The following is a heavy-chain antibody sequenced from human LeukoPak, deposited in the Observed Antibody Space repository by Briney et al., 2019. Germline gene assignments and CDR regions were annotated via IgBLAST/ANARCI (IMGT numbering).Heavy chain of an antibody. Sequence: GGSLRLSCAASGFTFSSSAMSWVRQAPGKGLEWVSGISGSGDNTYYADSVKGRFTISRDNSKNTLYVQVNSLGTEDTAAYYCAKGSYYDSSGSFYFDYWGQGTLATVSS. CDR2: ISGSGDNT. J-gene: IGHJ4*02. D-gene: IGHD3-22*01. V-gene: IGHV3-23*01. CDR3: AKGSYYDSSGSFYFDY. CDR1: GFTFSSSA.